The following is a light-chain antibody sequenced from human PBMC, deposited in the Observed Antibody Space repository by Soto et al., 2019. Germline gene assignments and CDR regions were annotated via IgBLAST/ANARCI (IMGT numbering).Light chain of an antibody. V-gene: IGKV3-20*01. CDR2: GAS. CDR3: QQYGSSPTWT. CDR1: QSVSSY. Sequence: EIVLTQSQATLSLSPGERATLSCRASQSVSSYLAWYQQKPGQAPRLIIYGASTRATGIPDRFSGSVSGTDLTLTISRLEPEDSAVYYCQQYGSSPTWTFGPGTKVDIK. J-gene: IGKJ1*01.